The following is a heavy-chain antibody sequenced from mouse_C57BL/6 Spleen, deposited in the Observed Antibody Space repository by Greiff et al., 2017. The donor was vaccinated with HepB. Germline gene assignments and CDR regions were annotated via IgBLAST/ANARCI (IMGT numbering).Heavy chain of an antibody. CDR2: IDPSDSYT. Sequence: QVQLKQPGAELVKPGASVKLSCKASGYTFTSYWMQWVKQRPGQGLEWIGEIDPSDSYTNYNQKFKGKATLTVDTSSSTAYMQLSSLTSEDSAVYYCAFITTVVFDYWGQGTTLTVSS. V-gene: IGHV1-50*01. J-gene: IGHJ2*01. CDR3: AFITTVVFDY. D-gene: IGHD1-1*01. CDR1: GYTFTSYW.